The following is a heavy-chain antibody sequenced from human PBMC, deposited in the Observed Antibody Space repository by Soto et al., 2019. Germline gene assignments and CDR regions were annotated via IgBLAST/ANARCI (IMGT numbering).Heavy chain of an antibody. CDR2: INPSGGST. CDR3: AREGVSSKCGEVYYYGMDV. V-gene: IGHV1-46*01. J-gene: IGHJ6*02. CDR1: GYTFTSYY. Sequence: QVQLVQSGAEVKKPGASVKVSCKASGYTFTSYYMHWVRQAPGQGLEWMGIINPSGGSTSYAQKFQGRVTMTRDTATSTVYMELSSLRSEDTAVYYCAREGVSSKCGEVYYYGMDVWGQGTTVTVSS. D-gene: IGHD3-10*01.